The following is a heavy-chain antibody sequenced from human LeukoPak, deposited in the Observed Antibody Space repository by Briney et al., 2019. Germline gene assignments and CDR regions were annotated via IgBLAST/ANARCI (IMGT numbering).Heavy chain of an antibody. CDR3: ARERSPKCSGGSCYLDC. CDR1: GFTFSTYT. Sequence: PGGSLRLSCAASGFTFSTYTLSWVRQAPGKGLEWVSSISSISTYIYYADSVKGRFTISRDNAKSSLYLQMNSLRAEDTAVYYCARERSPKCSGGSCYLDCWGQGTLVTVSS. J-gene: IGHJ4*02. CDR2: ISSISTYI. V-gene: IGHV3-21*01. D-gene: IGHD2-15*01.